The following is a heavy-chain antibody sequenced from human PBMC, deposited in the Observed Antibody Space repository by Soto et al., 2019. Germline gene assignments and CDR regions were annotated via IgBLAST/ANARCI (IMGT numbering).Heavy chain of an antibody. V-gene: IGHV4-31*03. CDR3: ARGRRFGYSIKYYYGMDV. CDR1: GGSISSGGYY. D-gene: IGHD4-4*01. J-gene: IGHJ6*02. Sequence: QVQLQESGPGLVKPSQTLSLTCTVSGGSISSGGYYWSWIRQHPGKGLEGIGYIYDSGSTYDNPSLKSRVTISLDTSKNQFSLKLSSVTAADTAVYYCARGRRFGYSIKYYYGMDVWGQGTTVTVSS. CDR2: IYDSGST.